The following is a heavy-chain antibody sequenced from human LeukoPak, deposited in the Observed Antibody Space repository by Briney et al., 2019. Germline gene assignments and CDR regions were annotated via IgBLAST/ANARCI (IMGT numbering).Heavy chain of an antibody. CDR2: IVLIIGTA. CDR3: ARDQRPSCLGGICYSGDY. Sequence: ASVKVSCKASGGTFHSYIVTWVRRAPGQGLEWMGGIVLIIGTANYAQKFQGRVTITADDSTSTAYMELRSLRSEDTAIYYCARDQRPSCLGGICYSGDYWGQGTLVTVTS. CDR1: GGTFHSYI. J-gene: IGHJ4*02. D-gene: IGHD2-15*01. V-gene: IGHV1-69*01.